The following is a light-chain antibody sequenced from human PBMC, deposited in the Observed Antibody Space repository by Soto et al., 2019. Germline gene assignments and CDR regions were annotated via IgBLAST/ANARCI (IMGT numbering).Light chain of an antibody. Sequence: DIQMTQSPSSLSASVGDRVSITCRASRPIANNLAWFQQKPGKAPKSPIYAASSLQSGVASKFSGSGSGKDFTLTISSLQPDDFATYYCHQYDTFPFTFGPGTKVDI. CDR1: RPIANN. CDR3: HQYDTFPFT. V-gene: IGKV1-16*02. CDR2: AAS. J-gene: IGKJ3*01.